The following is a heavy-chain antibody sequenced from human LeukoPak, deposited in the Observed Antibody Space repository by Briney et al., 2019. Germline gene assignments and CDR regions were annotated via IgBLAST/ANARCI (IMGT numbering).Heavy chain of an antibody. V-gene: IGHV1-18*01. CDR3: ARNPDDYYDSSGYLFDP. D-gene: IGHD3-22*01. Sequence: ASVKVSCKASGYTFTNYDINWVRQAPGQGLEWMGWISVNNGNTKYAQKLQGRGTTTTDTSTSTAYMELRSLRSEDTAVYYCARNPDDYYDSSGYLFDPWGQGTLVTVSS. CDR1: GYTFTNYD. J-gene: IGHJ5*02. CDR2: ISVNNGNT.